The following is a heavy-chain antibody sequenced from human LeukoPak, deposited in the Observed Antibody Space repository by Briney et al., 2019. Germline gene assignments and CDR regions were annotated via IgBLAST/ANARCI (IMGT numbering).Heavy chain of an antibody. D-gene: IGHD1-1*01. CDR1: GGSISTYY. CDR3: ARRLATTGRYYFDY. V-gene: IGHV4-59*08. CDR2: VYYTGST. Sequence: SDTLSLTCTVSGGSISTYYWTWIRQSPGKGLEWIGCVYYTGSTTYNPSLKSRVTISVDASQNQFSLKLSSVTAADTALYYCARRLATTGRYYFDYWGQGALVTVSS. J-gene: IGHJ4*02.